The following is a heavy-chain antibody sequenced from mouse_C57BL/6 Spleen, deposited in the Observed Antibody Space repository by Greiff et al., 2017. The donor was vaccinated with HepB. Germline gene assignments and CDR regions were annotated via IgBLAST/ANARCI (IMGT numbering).Heavy chain of an antibody. J-gene: IGHJ4*01. CDR1: GFTFSSYA. D-gene: IGHD1-1*01. V-gene: IGHV5-4*01. CDR3: ARDLDYYGSKNYAMDY. CDR2: ISDGGSYT. Sequence: EVMLVESGGGLVKPGGSLKLSCAASGFTFSSYAMSWVRQTPEKRLEWVATISDGGSYTYYPDNVKGRFTISRDNAKNNLYLQMSHLKSEDTAMYYCARDLDYYGSKNYAMDYWGQGTSVTVSS.